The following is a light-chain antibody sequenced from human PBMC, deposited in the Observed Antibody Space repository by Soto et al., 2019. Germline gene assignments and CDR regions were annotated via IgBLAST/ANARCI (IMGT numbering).Light chain of an antibody. CDR3: QQYENWPQLT. CDR2: DAS. Sequence: EFVLTQSPGTLSLSPGERATLSCRASQTVRNNYLAWYQQKPGQAPRLLIYDASSRATGIPDRFSGGGSGTDFTLTISSLQSEDFAVYYCQQYENWPQLTFGGGTKVEIK. J-gene: IGKJ4*01. V-gene: IGKV3-20*01. CDR1: QTVRNNY.